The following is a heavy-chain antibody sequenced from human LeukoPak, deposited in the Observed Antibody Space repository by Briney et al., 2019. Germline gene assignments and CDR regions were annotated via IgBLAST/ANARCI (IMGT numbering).Heavy chain of an antibody. D-gene: IGHD3-10*01. CDR2: IIHSGST. V-gene: IGHV4-34*01. Sequence: SETLSLTCAVYGGSFSGYYWSWIRQPPGKGLEWIGEIIHSGSTNYNPSLKSRVTISVDTSKNQFSLKLSSVTAADTAVYYCARGPFDGSGSYYKPRNFDYWGQGTLVTVSS. J-gene: IGHJ4*02. CDR1: GGSFSGYY. CDR3: ARGPFDGSGSYYKPRNFDY.